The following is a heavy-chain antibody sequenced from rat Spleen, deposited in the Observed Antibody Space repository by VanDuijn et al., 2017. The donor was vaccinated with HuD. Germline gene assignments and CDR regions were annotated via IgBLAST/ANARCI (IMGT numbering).Heavy chain of an antibody. Sequence: EVQLVESGGGLVQPGRSLRLSCAASEFTFSNYDMAWVRQAPTKGLEWVATINYDGSRTYYRDSVKGRFTISRDNATSTLYLQMDSLRSEDTATYYCARSVFDYWGQGVMVTVSS. CDR2: INYDGSRT. J-gene: IGHJ2*01. CDR1: EFTFSNYD. CDR3: ARSVFDY. V-gene: IGHV5-29*01.